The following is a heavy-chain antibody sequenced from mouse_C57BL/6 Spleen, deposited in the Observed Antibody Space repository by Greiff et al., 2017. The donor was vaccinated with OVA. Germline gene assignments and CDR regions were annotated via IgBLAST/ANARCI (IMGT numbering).Heavy chain of an antibody. CDR2: IHPNSGST. CDR1: GYTFTSYW. CDR3: ARSDGNYRFAD. D-gene: IGHD2-1*01. J-gene: IGHJ3*01. V-gene: IGHV1-64*01. Sequence: VQLQQPGAELVKPGASVKLSCKASGYTFTSYWMHWVKQRPGQGLEWIGMIHPNSGSTNYNEKFKSKATLTVDKSSSTAYMQLSSLTSEDSAVYYCARSDGNYRFADWGKGTLVTVSA.